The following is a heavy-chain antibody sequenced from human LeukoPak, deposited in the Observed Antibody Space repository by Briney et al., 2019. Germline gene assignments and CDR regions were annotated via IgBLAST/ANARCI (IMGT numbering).Heavy chain of an antibody. J-gene: IGHJ5*02. D-gene: IGHD2-2*03. V-gene: IGHV3-30*03. CDR2: ISYDGSNK. Sequence: GGSLRLSCAASGFTFSSYGMHWVRQAPGKGLEWVAVISYDGSNKYYADSVKGRFTISRDNSKNTLYLQMNSLRAEDTAVYYCAIGDYFSNVDIVVVPAAFDPWGQGTLVTVSS. CDR1: GFTFSSYG. CDR3: AIGDYFSNVDIVVVPAAFDP.